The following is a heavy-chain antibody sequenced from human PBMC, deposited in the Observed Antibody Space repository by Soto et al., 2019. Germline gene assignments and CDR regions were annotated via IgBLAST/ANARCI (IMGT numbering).Heavy chain of an antibody. D-gene: IGHD6-19*01. CDR2: INAGNGNT. CDR1: GYTFTSYA. J-gene: IGHJ4*02. V-gene: IGHV1-3*01. Sequence: ASVKVSCKASGYTFTSYALHWVRQAAGQRLEWMGWINAGNGNTKYSQKFQGRVTITRDTSASTAYMELSSLRSEDTAVYYCARDPGFSGWPGTHSYPTDYWGQGSLVTVSS. CDR3: ARDPGFSGWPGTHSYPTDY.